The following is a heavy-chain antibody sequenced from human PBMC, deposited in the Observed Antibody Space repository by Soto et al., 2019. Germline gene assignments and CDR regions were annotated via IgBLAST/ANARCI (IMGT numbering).Heavy chain of an antibody. Sequence: SVKVSCKASGGTFSSYAISWVRQAPGQGLEWMGGIIPIFGTANYAQKFQGRVTITADESTSTAYMELSSLRSEDTAVYYCARDRGRGYGSSSIYYYYYYGMDVWGQGTTVT. V-gene: IGHV1-69*13. CDR1: GGTFSSYA. D-gene: IGHD6-6*01. CDR2: IIPIFGTA. J-gene: IGHJ6*02. CDR3: ARDRGRGYGSSSIYYYYYYGMDV.